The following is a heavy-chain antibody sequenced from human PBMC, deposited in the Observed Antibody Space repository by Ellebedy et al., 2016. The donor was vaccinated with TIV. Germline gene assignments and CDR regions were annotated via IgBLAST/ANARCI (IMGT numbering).Heavy chain of an antibody. CDR3: AREVGRRNGYSY. CDR1: GFTFSGYW. V-gene: IGHV3-7*03. D-gene: IGHD3-22*01. J-gene: IGHJ4*02. CDR2: IKEDGSEA. Sequence: GESLKISCAASGFTFSGYWMSWVRQAPGKGLEWVANIKEDGSEAYYVDSVKGRFTISRDNAKNSLYLQMSNLRAEDTAVFYCAREVGRRNGYSYWGQGTLVTVSS.